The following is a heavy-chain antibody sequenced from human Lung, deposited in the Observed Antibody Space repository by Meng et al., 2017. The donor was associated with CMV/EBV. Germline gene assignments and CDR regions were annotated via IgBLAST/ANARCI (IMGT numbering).Heavy chain of an antibody. CDR2: INQDGSEI. D-gene: IGHD3-10*01. Sequence: GGSXRLXCAASEFTFSGFWMTWVRQAPGEGLEWVDNINQDGSEIYYLDSVKGRFNISRDNAKNSLFLQMTSLRAEDTAVYYCARAIRFGEFCDIWGQGTRVTVSS. J-gene: IGHJ4*02. CDR3: ARAIRFGEFCDI. CDR1: EFTFSGFW. V-gene: IGHV3-7*04.